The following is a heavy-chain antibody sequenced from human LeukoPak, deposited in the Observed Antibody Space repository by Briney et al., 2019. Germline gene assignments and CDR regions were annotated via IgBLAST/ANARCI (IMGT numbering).Heavy chain of an antibody. Sequence: PSETLSLTCTVSGGSISSGDYYWSWIRQPPGKGLEWIGYIYYSGSTYYNPSLKSRVTISVDTSKNQFSLKLSSVTAADTAVYYCARDGSYSSSNLDYWGQGTLVTVSS. CDR1: GGSISSGDYY. V-gene: IGHV4-30-4*01. D-gene: IGHD6-13*01. CDR3: ARDGSYSSSNLDY. J-gene: IGHJ4*02. CDR2: IYYSGST.